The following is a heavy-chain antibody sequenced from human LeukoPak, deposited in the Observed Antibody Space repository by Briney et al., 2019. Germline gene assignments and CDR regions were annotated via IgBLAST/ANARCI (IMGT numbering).Heavy chain of an antibody. CDR2: IKQDGSEK. CDR3: AREGVGASAPLDY. D-gene: IGHD3-10*01. Sequence: GGCLRLSCAASGFTFSSYWMSWVRQAPGKGLEWVANIKQDGSEKYYVDSVKGRFTISRDNAKNSLYLQMNSLRAEDTAVYYCAREGVGASAPLDYWGQGTLVTVSS. V-gene: IGHV3-7*01. J-gene: IGHJ4*02. CDR1: GFTFSSYW.